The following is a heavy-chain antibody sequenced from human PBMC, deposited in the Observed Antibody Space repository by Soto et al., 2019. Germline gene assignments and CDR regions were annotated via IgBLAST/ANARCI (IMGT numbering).Heavy chain of an antibody. D-gene: IGHD3-16*01. Sequence: GGSLRISCSASGVKVSNYASSWVRQAPGKGLEWVSLISATGGGTYYADSVKGRFTISRDNSHNTLYLQVHSLTAEDTAVYYCAKDRRAGGNSAFYFDFWGQGAQVTVSS. CDR1: GVKVSNYA. CDR3: AKDRRAGGNSAFYFDF. V-gene: IGHV3-23*01. J-gene: IGHJ4*02. CDR2: ISATGGGT.